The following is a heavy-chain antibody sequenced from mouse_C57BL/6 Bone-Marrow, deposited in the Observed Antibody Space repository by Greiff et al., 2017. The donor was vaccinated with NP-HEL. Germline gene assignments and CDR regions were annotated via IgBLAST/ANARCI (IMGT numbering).Heavy chain of an antibody. CDR2: INPNNGGT. V-gene: IGHV1-26*01. CDR3: ARTRLRYPAWFAY. D-gene: IGHD1-1*01. Sequence: VQLQQSGPELVKPGASVKISCKASGYTFTDYYMNWVKQSHGKSLEWIGDINPNNGGTSYNQKFKGKATLTVDKSSSTAYMELRSLTSEDSAVYYCARTRLRYPAWFAYWGQGTLVTVSA. CDR1: GYTFTDYY. J-gene: IGHJ3*01.